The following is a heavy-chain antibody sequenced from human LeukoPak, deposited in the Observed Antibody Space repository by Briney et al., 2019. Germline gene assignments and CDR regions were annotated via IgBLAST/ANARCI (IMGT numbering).Heavy chain of an antibody. CDR2: INPNSGGT. J-gene: IGHJ1*01. Sequence: GASVTLSFTSSAYTFTFYYMHWVRHAPGQGLGWVGWINPNSGGTNYAQKFQGRVTMTRDTSISTAYMELSRLRSDDTAVHYCARDGYYDSSGSAGFQHCGQGTLVTVSS. CDR1: AYTFTFYY. D-gene: IGHD3-22*01. CDR3: ARDGYYDSSGSAGFQH. V-gene: IGHV1-2*02.